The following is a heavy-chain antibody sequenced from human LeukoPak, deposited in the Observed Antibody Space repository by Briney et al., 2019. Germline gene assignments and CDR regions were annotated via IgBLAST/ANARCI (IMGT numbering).Heavy chain of an antibody. CDR3: ARGPYSSGWYYFDY. CDR1: VGTFSSYA. V-gene: IGHV1-69*13. J-gene: IGHJ4*02. D-gene: IGHD6-19*01. Sequence: AVKVSCKACVGTFSSYAISWVGQAPGQGLEWMGGIIPIFGTAKYAQKLQGRVTITADESTSTAYMELSSLRPEDTAVYDCARGPYSSGWYYFDYWGQGTLVTVSS. CDR2: IIPIFGTA.